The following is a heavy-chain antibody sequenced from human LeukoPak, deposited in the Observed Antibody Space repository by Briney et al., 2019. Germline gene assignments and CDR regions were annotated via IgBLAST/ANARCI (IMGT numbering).Heavy chain of an antibody. V-gene: IGHV3-23*01. J-gene: IGHJ4*02. CDR1: GLTFSSYG. Sequence: PGGSLRLSCAASGLTFSSYGMSWVRQAPGQGLEWVSSISASGDSTYNADSVKGRFSISRDNSKNTLYLQMNSLRAEDTAVYYCARSSSFDYWGQGTLVTVSS. D-gene: IGHD6-19*01. CDR3: ARSSSFDY. CDR2: ISASGDST.